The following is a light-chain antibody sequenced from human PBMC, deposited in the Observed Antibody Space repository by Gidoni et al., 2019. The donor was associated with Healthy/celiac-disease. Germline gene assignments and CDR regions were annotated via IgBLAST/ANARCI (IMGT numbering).Light chain of an antibody. V-gene: IGKV1-33*01. J-gene: IGKJ4*01. CDR1: QDISNY. Sequence: DIQMTHSPSSLSASVGDRVTITCQASQDISNYLNWYQQKPGKAPKLLIYDASNLETGVPSRFSGSGSGTDFTFTISSLQPEDIVTYYCQQYDNLPLTFGGGTKVEIK. CDR2: DAS. CDR3: QQYDNLPLT.